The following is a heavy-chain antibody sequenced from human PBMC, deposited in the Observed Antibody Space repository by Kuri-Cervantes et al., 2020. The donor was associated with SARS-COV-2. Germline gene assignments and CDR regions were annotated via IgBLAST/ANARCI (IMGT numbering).Heavy chain of an antibody. J-gene: IGHJ3*02. CDR1: GFTFSSYA. V-gene: IGHV3-30-3*01. CDR3: ARRLGSYYAFDI. CDR2: ISYDGSNK. D-gene: IGHD1-26*01. Sequence: GGSLRLSCAASGFTFSSYAMHWVRQAPGKGLEWVAVISYDGSNKYYADSVKGRFTISRGNSKNTLYLQMNSLRAEDTAVYYCARRLGSYYAFDIWGQGTMVTVSS.